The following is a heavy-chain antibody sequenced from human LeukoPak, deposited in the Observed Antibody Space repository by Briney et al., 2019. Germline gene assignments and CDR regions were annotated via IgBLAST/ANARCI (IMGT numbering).Heavy chain of an antibody. Sequence: GASVKVSCKASGYTFSSCAINWVRQAPGQGLEYMGWTDTKTGNPTYAQGFTGRFVFSLDTSVSTAYLQISSLKAEDTAVYYCAIHPSDSSGYFSYWGQGALVTVSS. D-gene: IGHD3-22*01. J-gene: IGHJ4*02. CDR3: AIHPSDSSGYFSY. V-gene: IGHV7-4-1*02. CDR2: TDTKTGNP. CDR1: GYTFSSCA.